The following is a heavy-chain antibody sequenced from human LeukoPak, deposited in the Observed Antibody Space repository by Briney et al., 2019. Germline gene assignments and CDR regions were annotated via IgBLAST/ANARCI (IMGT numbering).Heavy chain of an antibody. Sequence: GESLKISCKGSGYCFTSYWIGWVRQMPGKGLEWMGIIYPGDCDTRYNPSFQDQVTISADKSISTAYLQCISLNASDTARYYCARLGCSSTSCYRMYVWGKGTTVTVSS. V-gene: IGHV5-51*01. CDR3: ARLGCSSTSCYRMYV. CDR1: GYCFTSYW. J-gene: IGHJ6*03. CDR2: IYPGDCDT. D-gene: IGHD2-2*01.